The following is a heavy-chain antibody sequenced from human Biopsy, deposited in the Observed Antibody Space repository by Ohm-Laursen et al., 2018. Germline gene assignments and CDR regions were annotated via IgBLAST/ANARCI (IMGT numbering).Heavy chain of an antibody. CDR1: GFTVYNNY. J-gene: IGHJ6*02. V-gene: IGHV3-66*02. Sequence: SLRLSCTASGFTVYNNYMTWVRQAPGKGLEWVSGIRDSGDSAYYADSVKGRFTISRDNSRDTLYLQMSSLRAEDTAVYYCAKDRYNYTPIGGFSMDVWGQGTTVTVSS. CDR2: IRDSGDSA. CDR3: AKDRYNYTPIGGFSMDV. D-gene: IGHD5-24*01.